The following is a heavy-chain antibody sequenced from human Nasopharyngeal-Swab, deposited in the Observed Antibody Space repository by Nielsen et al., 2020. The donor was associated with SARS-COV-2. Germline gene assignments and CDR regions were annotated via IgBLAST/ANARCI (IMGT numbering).Heavy chain of an antibody. V-gene: IGHV3-53*01. D-gene: IGHD3-10*01. CDR3: ARGVRGSGTYWGMDI. CDR2: ISSDGSA. CDR1: GLTVTTSY. J-gene: IGHJ6*02. Sequence: GESLKISCAASGLTVTTSYMNWVRRIPGKRLEWVSFISSDGSASYADSVQGRFTISRQNSRNTLYLQMNSLRAEDTAVYYCARGVRGSGTYWGMDIWGQGTTVTVSS.